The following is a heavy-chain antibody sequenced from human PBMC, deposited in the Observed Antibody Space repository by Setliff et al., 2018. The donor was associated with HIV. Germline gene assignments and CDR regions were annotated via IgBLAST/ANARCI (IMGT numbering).Heavy chain of an antibody. CDR3: ARDWNGDGRSIDS. J-gene: IGHJ5*01. Sequence: QAGGSLRLSCAASGFTFSAHQMSWVRQPPGKGLEWVANIKADGTDKYYVDSVKGRFAISRDNSKNSLYLQMNSLRAGDTAVYYCARDWNGDGRSIDSWGQGTLVTVSS. V-gene: IGHV3-7*03. CDR2: IKADGTDK. CDR1: GFTFSAHQ. D-gene: IGHD1-1*01.